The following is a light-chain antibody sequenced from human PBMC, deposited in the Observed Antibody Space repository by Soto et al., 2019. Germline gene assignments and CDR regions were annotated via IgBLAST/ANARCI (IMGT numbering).Light chain of an antibody. CDR3: SSYTSSSTPCV. CDR2: GNS. Sequence: QSVLTQPPSVSGAPGQRVTISCTGSSSNIGAGYDVHWYQQLPGTAPKLLIYGNSNRPSGVPDRFSGSKSGTSASLAITGLQAEDEADYYCSSYTSSSTPCVFGTGTKVTVL. V-gene: IGLV1-40*01. J-gene: IGLJ1*01. CDR1: SSNIGAGYD.